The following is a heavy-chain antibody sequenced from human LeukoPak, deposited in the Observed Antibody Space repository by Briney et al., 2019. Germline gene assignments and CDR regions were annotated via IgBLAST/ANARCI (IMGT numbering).Heavy chain of an antibody. J-gene: IGHJ3*02. CDR3: AREEQWLVRGAFDI. CDR1: GFTFSSYA. D-gene: IGHD6-19*01. CDR2: ISYDGSNK. V-gene: IGHV3-30*14. Sequence: GGSLRLSCAASGFTFSSYAMHWVRQAPGKGLEWVAVISYDGSNKYYADSVKGRFTISRDNSKNTLYLQMNSLRAEDTAVYYCAREEQWLVRGAFDIWGQGAMVTVSS.